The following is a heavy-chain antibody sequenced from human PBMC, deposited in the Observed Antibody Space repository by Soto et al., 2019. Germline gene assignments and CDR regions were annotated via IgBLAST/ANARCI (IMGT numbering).Heavy chain of an antibody. Sequence: SETLSLTCAVDGRSFSGYYWSWIRRPPGKGLEWIGEINHSGSTNYNPSLKSRVTISVDTSKNQFSLKLSSVTAADTAVYYCARVLSLMGGCYFDYWGQGTLVTVSS. J-gene: IGHJ4*02. V-gene: IGHV4-34*01. CDR3: ARVLSLMGGCYFDY. CDR1: GRSFSGYY. D-gene: IGHD2-15*01. CDR2: INHSGST.